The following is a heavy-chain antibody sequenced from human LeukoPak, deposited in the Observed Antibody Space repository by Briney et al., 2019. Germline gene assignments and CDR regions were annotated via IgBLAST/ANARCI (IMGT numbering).Heavy chain of an antibody. CDR3: ARVKSYYYDTSDKDAFDI. D-gene: IGHD3-22*01. CDR1: GYTFTSHF. V-gene: IGHV1-46*01. Sequence: ASVKVSCKASGYTFTSHFMHWVRQAPGQGLEWMGIINPRGGSTSYTQKFQGRVTMTRDTTTSTVYMELSSLRSEDTAVYYCARVKSYYYDTSDKDAFDIWGQGTMVTVSS. J-gene: IGHJ3*02. CDR2: INPRGGST.